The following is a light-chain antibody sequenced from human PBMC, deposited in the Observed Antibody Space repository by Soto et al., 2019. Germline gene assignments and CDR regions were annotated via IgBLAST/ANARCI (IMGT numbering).Light chain of an antibody. CDR3: MQGIQLRT. CDR1: QTLLHSDGRTY. J-gene: IGKJ1*01. V-gene: IGKV2D-29*01. CDR2: DVT. Sequence: EIVMTQTPLSLSVTPGQAASISCKSSQTLLHSDGRTYLYWYLQKPGQPPQPLMYDVTNRFSGVRERFSGSGSGTGFTLKISRVEAEDAGVYYCMQGIQLRTVGQGTKVEIK.